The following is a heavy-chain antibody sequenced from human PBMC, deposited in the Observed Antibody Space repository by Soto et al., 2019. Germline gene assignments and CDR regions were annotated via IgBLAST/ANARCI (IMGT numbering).Heavy chain of an antibody. D-gene: IGHD2-8*01. CDR1: GYTFTSYD. CDR2: MNPNSGNT. Sequence: ASVKVSCKASGYTFTSYDINWVRQATGQGLEWMGWMNPNSGNTSYAQKFQDRVTMTRNTSMTTAYMELRNLGSEDTAVYYCARSGAYCTSITCLFDSFWGLGTLVTVSS. CDR3: ARSGAYCTSITCLFDSF. V-gene: IGHV1-8*01. J-gene: IGHJ4*02.